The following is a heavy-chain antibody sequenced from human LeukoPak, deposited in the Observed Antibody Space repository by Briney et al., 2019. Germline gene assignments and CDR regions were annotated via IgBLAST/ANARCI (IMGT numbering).Heavy chain of an antibody. V-gene: IGHV4-59*08. CDR3: ARNPPLNGDYVFDY. CDR2: VYDTGNT. Sequence: PSETLSLTCGVYGGSFSSYYWTWIRQPPGKGLEWIGYVYDTGNTNYNPSLKSRVTISVDTSKSQFSLILTSVTAADTAVYYCARNPPLNGDYVFDYWGQGALVTVSS. J-gene: IGHJ4*02. D-gene: IGHD4-17*01. CDR1: GGSFSSYY.